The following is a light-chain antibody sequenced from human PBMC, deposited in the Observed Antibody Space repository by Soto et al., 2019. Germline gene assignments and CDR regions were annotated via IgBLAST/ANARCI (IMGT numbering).Light chain of an antibody. Sequence: QSALTQPASVSGSPGQSITISCTGTNSDVGGYDFVSWYQQHPGKAPKLLIYDVSKRPSGLSNRFSGSKSGNTASLTISGPLTEDEADYYCSSFTGSTTWVFGGGTKLTVL. V-gene: IGLV2-14*03. CDR3: SSFTGSTTWV. J-gene: IGLJ3*02. CDR2: DVS. CDR1: NSDVGGYDF.